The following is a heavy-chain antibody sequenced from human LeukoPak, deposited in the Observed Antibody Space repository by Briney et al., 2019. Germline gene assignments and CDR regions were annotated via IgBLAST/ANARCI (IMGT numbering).Heavy chain of an antibody. V-gene: IGHV3-23*01. CDR1: GFTFSTFA. D-gene: IGHD2-8*02. CDR3: ATYRQVLLPFES. CDR2: IFPSGGEI. Sequence: GGSLRLSCAASGFTFSTFAMIWARQPPGKGLEWVSSIFPSGGEIHYADSVRGRFTISRDNSKSTLSLQMNSLRAEDTAIYYCATYRQVLLPFESWGQGTLVTVSS. J-gene: IGHJ4*02.